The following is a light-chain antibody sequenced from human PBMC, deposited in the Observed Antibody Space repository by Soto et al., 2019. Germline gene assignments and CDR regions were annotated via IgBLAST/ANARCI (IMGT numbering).Light chain of an antibody. CDR3: QQFNSYPIT. Sequence: DIHMSPCPATLSASVGDRVTITCLASQSISPWLTWYQQKPGKAPQLLIYEASSWESGVPSRFSGSGSGTEFTLTIGGLQPDDFATYYCQQFNSYPITFGQGTRLEI. CDR2: EAS. J-gene: IGKJ5*01. V-gene: IGKV1-5*01. CDR1: QSISPW.